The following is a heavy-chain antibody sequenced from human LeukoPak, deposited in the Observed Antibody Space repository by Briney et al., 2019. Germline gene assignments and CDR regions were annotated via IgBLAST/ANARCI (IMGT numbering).Heavy chain of an antibody. CDR3: ARSRGRSYGS. D-gene: IGHD5-18*01. CDR2: VSYSGST. Sequence: SETLSLTCTFTGGSISSSSFYWGWIRQPPGKGLGWIGTVSYSGSTYYNPSLKSRVTISVDTSKNQFSLKLSSVTAADTAVYYCARSRGRSYGSWGQGTLVTVSS. CDR1: GGSISSSSFY. V-gene: IGHV4-39*01. J-gene: IGHJ4*02.